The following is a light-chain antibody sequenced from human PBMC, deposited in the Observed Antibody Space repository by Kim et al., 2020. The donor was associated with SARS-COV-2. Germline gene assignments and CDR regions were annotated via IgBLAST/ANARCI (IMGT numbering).Light chain of an antibody. J-gene: IGKJ3*01. CDR1: QSVRVSY. CDR2: GAF. CDR3: QQYGNSLFT. Sequence: IVLTQSPGTLSLSPGERATLSCRTSQSVRVSYLAWYQQKPGQAPRLLIYGAFNRAIGIPDRFSGSGSGTDFTLTISRLEPEDSAVYYCQQYGNSLFTFGPGTKVDIK. V-gene: IGKV3-20*01.